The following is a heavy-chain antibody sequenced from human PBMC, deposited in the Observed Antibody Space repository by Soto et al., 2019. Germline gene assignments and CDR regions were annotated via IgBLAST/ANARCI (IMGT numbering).Heavy chain of an antibody. CDR2: IYYSGST. D-gene: IGHD4-17*01. CDR3: ARVGTYGDSDY. V-gene: IGHV4-31*03. J-gene: IGHJ4*02. CDR1: VGSISSGGYY. Sequence: TLSLTCTVSVGSISSGGYYWSWIRQHPGKGLEWIGYIYYSGSTYYNPSLKSRVTISVDTSKNQFSLKLSSVTAADTAVYYCARVGTYGDSDYWGQGTLVTVSS.